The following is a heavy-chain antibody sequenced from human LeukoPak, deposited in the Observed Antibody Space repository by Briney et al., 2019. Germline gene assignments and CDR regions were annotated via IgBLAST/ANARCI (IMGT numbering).Heavy chain of an antibody. CDR3: AREGRGPYDSSANYEWFDP. J-gene: IGHJ5*02. Sequence: SETLSLTCTVSGASISSGSYYWSWIRQPAGKGLEWIVRIYTSGSTNYNPSLKSRVTISVDTSKNQFSLKLSSVTAADTAVYYCAREGRGPYDSSANYEWFDPWGQGTLVTVSS. D-gene: IGHD3-22*01. CDR2: IYTSGST. V-gene: IGHV4-61*02. CDR1: GASISSGSYY.